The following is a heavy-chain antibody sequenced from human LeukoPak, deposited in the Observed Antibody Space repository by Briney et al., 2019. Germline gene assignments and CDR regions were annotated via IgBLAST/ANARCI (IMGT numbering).Heavy chain of an antibody. D-gene: IGHD5-12*01. V-gene: IGHV4-38-2*02. CDR2: IYHSGST. J-gene: IGHJ4*02. Sequence: PSETLSLTCTVSGYSISSGYYWGWIRQPPGKGLEWIGSIYHSGSTYYNPSLKSRVTISVDTSKNQFSLKLSSVTAADTAVYYCARDQGGYDFNAGLEYWGQGTLVTVSS. CDR3: ARDQGGYDFNAGLEY. CDR1: GYSISSGYY.